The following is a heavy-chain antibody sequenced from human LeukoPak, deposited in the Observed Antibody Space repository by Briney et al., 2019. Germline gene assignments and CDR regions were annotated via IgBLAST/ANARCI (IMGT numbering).Heavy chain of an antibody. Sequence: ASVKVSCKASGYTFTGYYMHWVRQAPGQGLEWMGWINPNSGGTNYAQKFQGRATMTRDTSISTAYMELSRLRSDDTAVYYCARDWAAAGTRDGFDIWGQGTMVTVSS. V-gene: IGHV1-2*02. CDR3: ARDWAAAGTRDGFDI. D-gene: IGHD6-13*01. CDR1: GYTFTGYY. J-gene: IGHJ3*02. CDR2: INPNSGGT.